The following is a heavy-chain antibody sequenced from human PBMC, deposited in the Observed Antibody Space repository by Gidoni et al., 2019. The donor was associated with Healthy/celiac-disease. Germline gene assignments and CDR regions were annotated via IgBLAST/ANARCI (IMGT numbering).Heavy chain of an antibody. V-gene: IGHV4-4*02. Sequence: QVQLQASGPGLVPPSATLSLTCAFSVGSIRSSNWWSWVRKPPGKGLEWIGEIYHSGRTNYNPSIKSRVTISVDKSKNQFSLKLSSVTAADTAVYYCAREWAYGTPGMDVWGQGTTVTVSS. CDR1: VGSIRSSNW. J-gene: IGHJ6*02. CDR2: IYHSGRT. D-gene: IGHD3-10*01. CDR3: AREWAYGTPGMDV.